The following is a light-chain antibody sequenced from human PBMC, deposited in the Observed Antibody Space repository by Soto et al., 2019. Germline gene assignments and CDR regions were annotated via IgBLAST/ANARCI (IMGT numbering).Light chain of an antibody. CDR2: AAS. V-gene: IGKV1-39*01. CDR3: QQSYRLPKT. Sequence: DVRMTQSPSSLSASVGDSLTLTCRASQTVTSYLNWYQQKPGKAPKLLIYAASTLQSGVPSRFSGSGSGTEFTLTIISLQPEDFATYYCQQSYRLPKTFGRGTKVEVK. J-gene: IGKJ1*01. CDR1: QTVTSY.